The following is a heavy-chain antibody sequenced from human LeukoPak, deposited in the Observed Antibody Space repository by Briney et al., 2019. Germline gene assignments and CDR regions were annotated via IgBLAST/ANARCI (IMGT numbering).Heavy chain of an antibody. CDR1: GGSFSGYY. CDR3: ARERIELGAVAGYYDY. Sequence: SETLSLTCAVYGGSFSGYYWSWIRQPPGKGLEWIGEINHSGSTNYNPSLKSRVTISVDTSKNQFSLKLSSVTAADTAVYYCARERIELGAVAGYYDYWGQGTLVTVSS. V-gene: IGHV4-34*01. CDR2: INHSGST. J-gene: IGHJ4*02. D-gene: IGHD6-19*01.